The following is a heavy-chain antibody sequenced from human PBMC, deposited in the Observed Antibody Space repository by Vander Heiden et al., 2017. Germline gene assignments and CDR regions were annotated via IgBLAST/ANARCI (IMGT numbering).Heavy chain of an antibody. J-gene: IGHJ4*02. D-gene: IGHD1-26*01. CDR3: ARDELGPFDS. V-gene: IGHV1-18*04. CDR2: ISPFNGNT. Sequence: QVQMVQSGTEVKQPGASVTVSCKASGYTFTDHGISWVRQAPGQGLEWMGWISPFNGNTNYPRKFEDRVTMTTDTSTNTAYMELRSLKSDDTAVYFCARDELGPFDSWGQGTLVTVSS. CDR1: GYTFTDHG.